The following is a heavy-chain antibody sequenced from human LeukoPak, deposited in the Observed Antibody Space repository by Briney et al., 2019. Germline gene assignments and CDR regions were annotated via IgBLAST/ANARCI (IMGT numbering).Heavy chain of an antibody. CDR1: GFTFSSYT. Sequence: GGSLRLSCAASGFTFSSYTMNWVRQAPGKGLEWVSSISGSSRHKYYADSVKGRFTISRDNAKNSLYLQMNSLGAEDTALYYCARDPLGTYYYYMDVWGKGTTVTVSS. CDR2: ISGSSRHK. J-gene: IGHJ6*03. CDR3: ARDPLGTYYYYMDV. V-gene: IGHV3-21*04. D-gene: IGHD1-1*01.